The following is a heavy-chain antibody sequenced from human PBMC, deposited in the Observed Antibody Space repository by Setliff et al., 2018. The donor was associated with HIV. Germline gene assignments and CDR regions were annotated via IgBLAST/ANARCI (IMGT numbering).Heavy chain of an antibody. CDR1: GYTFTSYG. CDR2: INSFNAIT. V-gene: IGHV1-18*01. D-gene: IGHD5-12*01. J-gene: IGHJ3*02. Sequence: ASVKVSCKASGYTFTSYGISWVRQAPGQGLEWMGWINSFNAITNYAQKFQGRVTMTTETSTSTAYMELRSLRSDDTAVYYCASAGAWQRNALDIWGQGTMVTVSS. CDR3: ASAGAWQRNALDI.